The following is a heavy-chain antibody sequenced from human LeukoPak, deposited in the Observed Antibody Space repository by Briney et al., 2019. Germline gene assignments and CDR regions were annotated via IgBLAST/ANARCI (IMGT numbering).Heavy chain of an antibody. Sequence: GGSLRLSCAASGFSFRSNAMNWVRQAPGKGLEWVSSISYTGTYIYYADSVKGRFTISRDNAQNSLYLQMNSLRAEDTAIYYCVRDRGTYRPIDYWGQGTLVTVSS. CDR3: VRDRGTYRPIDY. CDR1: GFSFRSNA. V-gene: IGHV3-21*04. CDR2: ISYTGTYI. J-gene: IGHJ4*02. D-gene: IGHD1-26*01.